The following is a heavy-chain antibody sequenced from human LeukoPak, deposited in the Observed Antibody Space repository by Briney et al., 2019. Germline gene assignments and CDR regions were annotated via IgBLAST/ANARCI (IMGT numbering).Heavy chain of an antibody. CDR3: ARSYYYDNDSYYDFDY. Sequence: ASVKVSCKASGYNFATYAIHWVRQAPGQRLEWMGWINAGSGNTKYSQKFQGRVTITRDTSASTANMELSSLRSEDTAVYYCARSYYYDNDSYYDFDYWAREPWSPSPQ. D-gene: IGHD3-22*01. J-gene: IGHJ4*02. V-gene: IGHV1-3*01. CDR1: GYNFATYA. CDR2: INAGSGNT.